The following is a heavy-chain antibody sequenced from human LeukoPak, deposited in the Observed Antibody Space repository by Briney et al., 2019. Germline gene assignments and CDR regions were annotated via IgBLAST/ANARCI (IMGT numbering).Heavy chain of an antibody. V-gene: IGHV4-59*08. D-gene: IGHD3-10*01. Sequence: KPSETLSLTCTVSGGSISSYYWSWIRQPPGKGLEWIGYIYYSGSTNYNPSLKSRVTISVDTSKNQFSLKLSSVTAADTAVYYCARHLRRDYSASGGSQYLHYIDVWGKGTTVTVSS. CDR1: GGSISSYY. CDR3: ARHLRRDYSASGGSQYLHYIDV. CDR2: IYYSGST. J-gene: IGHJ6*03.